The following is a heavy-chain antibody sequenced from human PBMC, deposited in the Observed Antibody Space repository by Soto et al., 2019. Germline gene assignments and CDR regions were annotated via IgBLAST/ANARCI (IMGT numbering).Heavy chain of an antibody. Sequence: ASVKVSCKASGYTFSSYAMHWVRQAPGQRLEWMGWINAGYGNTKSSQKLQDRVTISRDTSASTAYMELTSLRSEDTAVYYCARDTGDGTFDFWGQGTLVTVSS. V-gene: IGHV1-3*01. CDR1: GYTFSSYA. J-gene: IGHJ4*02. D-gene: IGHD7-27*01. CDR3: ARDTGDGTFDF. CDR2: INAGYGNT.